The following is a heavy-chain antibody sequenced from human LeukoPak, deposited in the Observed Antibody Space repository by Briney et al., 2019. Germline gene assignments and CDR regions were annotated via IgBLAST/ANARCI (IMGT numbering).Heavy chain of an antibody. D-gene: IGHD2-15*01. V-gene: IGHV4-39*07. CDR1: GGSISSSSYC. CDR3: ARLGSVHCSGGSCYSWYFDL. J-gene: IGHJ2*01. Sequence: SETLSLTCTVSGGSISSSSYCWGWIRQPPGKGLEWIGSIYYSGSTYYNPSLKSRVTISVDTSKNQFSLKLSSVTAADTAVYYCARLGSVHCSGGSCYSWYFDLWGRGTLVTVSS. CDR2: IYYSGST.